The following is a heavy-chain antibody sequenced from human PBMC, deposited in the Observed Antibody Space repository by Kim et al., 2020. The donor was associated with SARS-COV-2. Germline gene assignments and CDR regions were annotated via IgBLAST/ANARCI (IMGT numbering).Heavy chain of an antibody. J-gene: IGHJ1*01. CDR3: AASRGPVYYYDSSGYEVFQH. V-gene: IGHV1-18*01. D-gene: IGHD3-22*01. CDR2: ISAYNGNT. CDR1: GYTFTSYG. Sequence: ASVKVSCKASGYTFTSYGISWVRQAPGQGLEWMGWISAYNGNTNYAQKLQGRVTMTTDTSTSTAYMELRSLRSDDTAVYYCAASRGPVYYYDSSGYEVFQHWGQGTLVTVSS.